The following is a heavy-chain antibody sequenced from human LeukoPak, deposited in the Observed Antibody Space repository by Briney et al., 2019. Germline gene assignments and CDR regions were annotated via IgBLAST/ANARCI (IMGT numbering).Heavy chain of an antibody. J-gene: IGHJ4*02. Sequence: SETLSLTCTVSGGSISSYYWSWIRQPPRKGLEWIGYIYYSGSTNYNPSLKSRVTISVDTSKNQFSLKLSSVTAADTAVYYCTREDGGADYWGQGTLVTVSS. CDR1: GGSISSYY. V-gene: IGHV4-59*01. CDR3: TREDGGADY. D-gene: IGHD4-23*01. CDR2: IYYSGST.